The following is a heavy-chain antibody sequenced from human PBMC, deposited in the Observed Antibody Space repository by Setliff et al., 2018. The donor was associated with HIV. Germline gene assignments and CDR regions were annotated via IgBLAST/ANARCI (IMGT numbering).Heavy chain of an antibody. J-gene: IGHJ6*02. CDR2: ISSSSSYI. CDR3: ARDHNTMVRGVGYYYYGMDV. Sequence: GGSLRLSCAASGFTFSSYSMNWVRQAPGKGLEWVSSISSSSSYIYYADSVKGRFTISRGNAKNSLYLQMNSLRAEDTAVYYCARDHNTMVRGVGYYYYGMDVWGQGTTVTVSS. CDR1: GFTFSSYS. V-gene: IGHV3-21*01. D-gene: IGHD3-10*01.